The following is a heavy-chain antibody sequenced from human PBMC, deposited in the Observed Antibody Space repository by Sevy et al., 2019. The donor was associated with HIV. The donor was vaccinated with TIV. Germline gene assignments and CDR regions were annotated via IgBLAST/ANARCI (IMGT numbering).Heavy chain of an antibody. CDR3: ARDKPLATVTTRGNIDY. V-gene: IGHV1-18*04. J-gene: IGHJ4*02. Sequence: ASVKVSCKASGYTFTSYGISWLRQAPGQGLEWMGWISAYNGNTNYAQKLQGSVTMTTDTSTSTAYMELRSLRSDDTAVYYCARDKPLATVTTRGNIDYWGQGTLVTVSS. D-gene: IGHD4-17*01. CDR2: ISAYNGNT. CDR1: GYTFTSYG.